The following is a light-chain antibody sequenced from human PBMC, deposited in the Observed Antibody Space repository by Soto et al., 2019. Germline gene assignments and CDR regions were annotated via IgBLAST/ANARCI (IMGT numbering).Light chain of an antibody. J-gene: IGKJ3*01. Sequence: EIVLTQSPGTLSLSLGERATLSCRASQSLAGNYLAWYQHKPGQAPRLLISGASSRATGIPDRFSGRGSGTDFTLTISSLEPEDSAVYFCHQYVTSPTFGPGTKVDIK. CDR2: GAS. CDR1: QSLAGNY. CDR3: HQYVTSPT. V-gene: IGKV3-20*01.